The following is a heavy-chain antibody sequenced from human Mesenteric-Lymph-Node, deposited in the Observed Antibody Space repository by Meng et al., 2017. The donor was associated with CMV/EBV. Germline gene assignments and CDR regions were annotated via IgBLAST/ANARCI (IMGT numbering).Heavy chain of an antibody. J-gene: IGHJ6*02. V-gene: IGHV1-2*02. CDR2: INPNSGGT. CDR1: GYTFTSYG. CDR3: ARGGECLPPYSYYGMDV. D-gene: IGHD2-21*01. Sequence: ASVKVSCKASGYTFTSYGISWVRQAPGQGLEWMGWINPNSGGTSYAEKFQGRVTMTRDTSISTAYMELSRLKSDDTAVYYCARGGECLPPYSYYGMDVWGQGATVTVSS.